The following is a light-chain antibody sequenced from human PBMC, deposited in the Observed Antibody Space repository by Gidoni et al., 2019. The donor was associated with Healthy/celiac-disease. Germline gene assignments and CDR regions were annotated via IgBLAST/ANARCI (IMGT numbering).Light chain of an antibody. V-gene: IGLV2-14*01. CDR2: DVS. Sequence: SALTQPASVSGSPGQSITISCTGTSSDVGGYNYVSWYQQHPGKAPKLMIYDVSKRPSGVSNRFFGSKSCNTAALTISGLQAEDEADYYCSSYTSSSTVVFGGGTKRTVL. CDR3: SSYTSSSTVV. CDR1: SSDVGGYNY. J-gene: IGLJ2*01.